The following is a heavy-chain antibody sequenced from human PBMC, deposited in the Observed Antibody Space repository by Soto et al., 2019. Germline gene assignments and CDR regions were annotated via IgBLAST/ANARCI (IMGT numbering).Heavy chain of an antibody. J-gene: IGHJ4*02. CDR1: GFTFSNYY. CDR3: ARGGTTSLDY. Sequence: RASVKVSCKASGFTFSNYYMHWVRQAPEQGPQWMGIISPDGDMTTYAQRFQGRVTMTRDTSTSTVYMELSSLTSEDTAVYYCARGGTTSLDYWGQGTQVTVSS. V-gene: IGHV1-46*01. CDR2: ISPDGDMT. D-gene: IGHD1-1*01.